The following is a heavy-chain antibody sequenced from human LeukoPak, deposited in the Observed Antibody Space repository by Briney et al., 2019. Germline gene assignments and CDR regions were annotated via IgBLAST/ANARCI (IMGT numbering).Heavy chain of an antibody. D-gene: IGHD6-13*01. CDR3: ARDYSSPNWFDP. CDR1: GFTFSSYS. V-gene: IGHV3-21*01. J-gene: IGHJ5*02. Sequence: GGSLRLSCAVSGFTFSSYSMNWVRQAPGKGLEWVSSISSSSSYIYYADSVKGRFTISRDNAKNSLYLQMNSLRAEDTAVYYCARDYSSPNWFDPWGQGTLVTVSS. CDR2: ISSSSSYI.